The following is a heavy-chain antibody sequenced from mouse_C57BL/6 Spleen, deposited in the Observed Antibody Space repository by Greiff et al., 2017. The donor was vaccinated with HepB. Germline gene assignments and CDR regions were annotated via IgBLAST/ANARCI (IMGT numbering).Heavy chain of an antibody. D-gene: IGHD2-2*01. CDR3: AREVTTVFDY. Sequence: DVHLVESGGDLVKPGGSLKLSCAASGFTFSSYGMSWVRQTPDKRLEWVATISSGGSYTYYPDSVKGRFTISRDNAKNTLYLQMSSLKSEDTAMYYCAREVTTVFDYWGQGTTLTVSS. CDR2: ISSGGSYT. J-gene: IGHJ2*01. CDR1: GFTFSSYG. V-gene: IGHV5-6*01.